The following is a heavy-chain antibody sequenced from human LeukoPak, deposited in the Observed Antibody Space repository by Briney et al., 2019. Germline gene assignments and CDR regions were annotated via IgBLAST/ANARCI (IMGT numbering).Heavy chain of an antibody. J-gene: IGHJ4*02. Sequence: PSETLSLTCTVSGGSISSSSYYWGWIRQPPGKGLEWIGSIYYSGSTYYNPSLKSRVTISVDTSKNQFSLKLSSVTAADTAVYYCARLNPTYDSSGYYASSRFDYWGQGTLVTVSS. CDR3: ARLNPTYDSSGYYASSRFDY. CDR2: IYYSGST. D-gene: IGHD3-22*01. CDR1: GGSISSSSYY. V-gene: IGHV4-39*01.